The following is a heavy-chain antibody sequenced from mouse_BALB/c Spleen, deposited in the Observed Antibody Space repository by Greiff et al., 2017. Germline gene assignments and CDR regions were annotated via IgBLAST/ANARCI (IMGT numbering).Heavy chain of an antibody. CDR3: ARMNWEGFAY. V-gene: IGHV8-8*01. Sequence: QVTLKVSGPGILQPSQTLSLTCSFSGFSLSTSGMGVGWIRQPSGKGLEWLAHIWWDDDKYYNTALKSGLTISKDTSKNQVFLKIASVDTADTATYYCARMNWEGFAYWGQGTLVTVSA. CDR2: IWWDDDK. D-gene: IGHD4-1*01. CDR1: GFSLSTSGMG. J-gene: IGHJ3*01.